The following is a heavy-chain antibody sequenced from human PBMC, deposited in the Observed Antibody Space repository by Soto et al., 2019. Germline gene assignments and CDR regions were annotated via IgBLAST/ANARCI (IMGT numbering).Heavy chain of an antibody. Sequence: PSETLSLTCTVSGGSISSSSYYWGWVRQAPGKGLEWVSSISSSSSYIYYADSVKGRFTISRDNARNMVYLQMNSLRAEDTAVYYCSRDRPGPQHYFDYWGQGIMVTVSS. D-gene: IGHD6-6*01. V-gene: IGHV3-21*06. CDR1: GGSISSSSYY. J-gene: IGHJ4*02. CDR2: ISSSSSYI. CDR3: SRDRPGPQHYFDY.